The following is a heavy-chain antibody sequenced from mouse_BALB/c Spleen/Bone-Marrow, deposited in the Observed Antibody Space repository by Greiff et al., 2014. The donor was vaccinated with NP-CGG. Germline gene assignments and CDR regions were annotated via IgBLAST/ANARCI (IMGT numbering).Heavy chain of an antibody. CDR2: ISSGGSST. J-gene: IGHJ2*01. D-gene: IGHD3-2*02. CDR3: TRRPLQANSYFDC. Sequence: EVMLVESGGDLVKPGGSLKLSCVASGFTFSSYGMSWVGQTPDKRLEWVATISSGGSSTYYPASVKGRFTISRDNAKSTLYLQMSSLNSEDTAMYYCTRRPLQANSYFDCWGQGTTLTVSS. V-gene: IGHV5-6*02. CDR1: GFTFSSYG.